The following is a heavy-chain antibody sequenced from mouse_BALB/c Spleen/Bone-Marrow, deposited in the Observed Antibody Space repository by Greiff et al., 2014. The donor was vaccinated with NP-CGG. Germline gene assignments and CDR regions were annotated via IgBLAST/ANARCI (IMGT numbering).Heavy chain of an antibody. V-gene: IGHV1S81*02. CDR3: ARATTVVVRYWYFDV. D-gene: IGHD1-1*01. Sequence: QVQLQQPGAELVKPGASVKLSCKASGYTFTSYWMHWVKQRPGQGLEWIGEIDPSNGRTNYNEKFKNKATLTVDKSSSTAYMQLSSRTSEDSAVYYCARATTVVVRYWYFDVWGAGTTVTVSA. J-gene: IGHJ1*01. CDR2: IDPSNGRT. CDR1: GYTFTSYW.